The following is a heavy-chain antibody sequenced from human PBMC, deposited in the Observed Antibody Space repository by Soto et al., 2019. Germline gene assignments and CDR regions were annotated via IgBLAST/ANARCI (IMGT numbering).Heavy chain of an antibody. CDR3: AKNYYFDR. CDR2: INRMDGST. J-gene: IGHJ4*02. Sequence: EVQLLESGGGSVQPGGSLRLSCVASGFTFSSYAMSWVRQAPGKGLEWVSSINRMDGSTYYADSVRGRLTISRDNSKNTLYLQMNSLRAEDTAVYYCAKNYYFDRWGEGNLVTVAS. V-gene: IGHV3-23*01. CDR1: GFTFSSYA.